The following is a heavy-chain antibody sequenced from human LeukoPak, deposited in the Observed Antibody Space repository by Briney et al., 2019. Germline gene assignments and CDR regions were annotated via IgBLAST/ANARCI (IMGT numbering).Heavy chain of an antibody. CDR3: ARDQSYYYDSSGYKPTDY. Sequence: PGGSLRLSCAASGFTFSGYSMNWVRQAPGKGLEWVSSISGSSSYIYYADSVKGRFTIPRDNAKNSLYLQMNSLRAEDTAVYYCARDQSYYYDSSGYKPTDYWGQGTLVTVSS. CDR2: ISGSSSYI. V-gene: IGHV3-21*01. CDR1: GFTFSGYS. J-gene: IGHJ4*02. D-gene: IGHD3-22*01.